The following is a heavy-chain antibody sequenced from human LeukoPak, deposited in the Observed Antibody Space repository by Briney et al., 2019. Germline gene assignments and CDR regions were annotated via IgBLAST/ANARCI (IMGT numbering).Heavy chain of an antibody. D-gene: IGHD2-15*01. V-gene: IGHV1-2*02. CDR1: GYTFTGYY. Sequence: ASVKVSCKASGYTFTGYYMHWVRQAPGQGLEWMGWINPNSGGTNYAQKFQGRVTKTRDTSISTAYMELSRLRSDDTAVYYCAREEVYCSGGSCYPLGWFDPWGQGTLVTVSS. CDR2: INPNSGGT. CDR3: AREEVYCSGGSCYPLGWFDP. J-gene: IGHJ5*02.